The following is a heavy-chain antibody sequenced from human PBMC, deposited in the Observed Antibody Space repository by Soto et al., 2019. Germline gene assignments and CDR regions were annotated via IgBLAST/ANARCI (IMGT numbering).Heavy chain of an antibody. Sequence: QLQLQESGPGLVKPSETLSLTCTVSGGSISSSSYYWGWIRQPPGKGLEWIGSIYYSGSTYYNPSLKSRVTISVDTSKNQFSLKLSSVTAADTAVYYCTLTYYDILTGYLIDYWGQGTLVTVSS. CDR2: IYYSGST. J-gene: IGHJ4*02. D-gene: IGHD3-9*01. CDR3: TLTYYDILTGYLIDY. CDR1: GGSISSSSYY. V-gene: IGHV4-39*01.